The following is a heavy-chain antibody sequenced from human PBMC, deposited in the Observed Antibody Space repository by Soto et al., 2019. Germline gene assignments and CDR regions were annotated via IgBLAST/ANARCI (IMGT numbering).Heavy chain of an antibody. CDR2: IYYSGST. Sequence: ETLSLTCTVSGGSISNYYWSWIRQPPGRGLEWIGYIYYSGSTNYNPSLKSRVTISVDTSKNQFSLKLSSVTAADTAIYYCARAIAAAGLAFDYWGQGTLVTVSS. J-gene: IGHJ4*02. CDR1: GGSISNYY. V-gene: IGHV4-59*01. CDR3: ARAIAAAGLAFDY. D-gene: IGHD6-13*01.